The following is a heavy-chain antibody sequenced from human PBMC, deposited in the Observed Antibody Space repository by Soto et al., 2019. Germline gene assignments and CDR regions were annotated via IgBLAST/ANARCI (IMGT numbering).Heavy chain of an antibody. J-gene: IGHJ3*02. CDR1: GFTVSGKKY. D-gene: IGHD1-1*01. Sequence: GGSLRLSCAVFGFTVSGKKYVAWVRQAPGKGLEWVSALYDLDGTYYADSVKGRFTTSSDSSRTTVYLQMNSLRPDDTAVYSCATWHLQEHAYDIWGQGTMVPVSS. CDR2: LYDLDGT. CDR3: ATWHLQEHAYDI. V-gene: IGHV3-53*01.